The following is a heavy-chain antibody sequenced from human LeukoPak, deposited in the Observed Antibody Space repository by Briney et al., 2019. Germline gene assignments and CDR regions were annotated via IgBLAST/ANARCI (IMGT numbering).Heavy chain of an antibody. CDR1: GYSFTSYW. CDR2: IHPVNSET. D-gene: IGHD1-26*01. J-gene: IGHJ5*01. V-gene: IGHV5-51*01. CDR3: ARRGSYYWFDY. Sequence: GESLKISCKGSGYSFTSYWIGWVRQMPGKGLEWMGIIHPVNSETRYRPSFEGQVTISADTSISTVFLQWNSLKSSDTAMYYCARRGSYYWFDYWGQGTLVTVSS.